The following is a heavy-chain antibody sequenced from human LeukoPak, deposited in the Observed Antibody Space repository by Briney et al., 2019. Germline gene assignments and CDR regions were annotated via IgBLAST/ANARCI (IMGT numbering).Heavy chain of an antibody. J-gene: IGHJ4*02. Sequence: SETLSLTCAVYGGSFSGYYWSWIRQPPGKGLEWIGSIYYSGSTYYNPSLKSRVTISVDTSKNQFSLKLSSVTAADTAVYYCAREREASPKVGYFDYWGQGTPVTVSS. D-gene: IGHD1-26*01. CDR2: IYYSGST. V-gene: IGHV4-34*01. CDR3: AREREASPKVGYFDY. CDR1: GGSFSGYY.